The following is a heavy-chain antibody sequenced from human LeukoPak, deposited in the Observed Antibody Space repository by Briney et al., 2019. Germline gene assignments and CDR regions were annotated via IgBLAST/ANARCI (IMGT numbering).Heavy chain of an antibody. D-gene: IGHD3-22*01. CDR3: ARGFTYYYDSSGYPILGY. Sequence: ASVKVSCKASGYSFTSYGITWVRQAPGQGLEWMGWISAYNGNTNYAQKLQDRVTMTTDTPTSTAYMELRSLRSDDTDVYYCARGFTYYYDSSGYPILGYWGQGTLVTVSS. V-gene: IGHV1-18*01. J-gene: IGHJ4*02. CDR2: ISAYNGNT. CDR1: GYSFTSYG.